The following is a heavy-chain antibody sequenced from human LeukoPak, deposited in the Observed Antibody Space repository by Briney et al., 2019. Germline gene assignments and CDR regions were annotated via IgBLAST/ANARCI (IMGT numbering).Heavy chain of an antibody. J-gene: IGHJ3*02. V-gene: IGHV4-34*01. Sequence: KPSETLSLTCAVYGGSFSGYYWSWIRQPPGKGLEWIGEINHSGSTNYNPSLKSRVTISVDTSKNQFSLKLSSVTAADTAAYYCASGPMVIKAFDIWGQGTMVTVSS. CDR3: ASGPMVIKAFDI. D-gene: IGHD3-22*01. CDR2: INHSGST. CDR1: GGSFSGYY.